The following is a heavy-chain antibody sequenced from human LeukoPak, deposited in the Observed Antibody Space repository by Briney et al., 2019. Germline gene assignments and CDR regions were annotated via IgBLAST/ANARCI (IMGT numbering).Heavy chain of an antibody. CDR2: ISYDGSNK. J-gene: IGHJ4*02. D-gene: IGHD6-19*01. V-gene: IGHV3-30-3*01. Sequence: PGGSLRLSCAASGFTFSSYAMHWVRQAPGKGLEWGAVISYDGSNKYYADSVKGRFTISRDNSKNTLYLQMNSLRAEDTAVYYCARGHSSGWYAQYYFDPWGQGTPVTASS. CDR1: GFTFSSYA. CDR3: ARGHSSGWYAQYYFDP.